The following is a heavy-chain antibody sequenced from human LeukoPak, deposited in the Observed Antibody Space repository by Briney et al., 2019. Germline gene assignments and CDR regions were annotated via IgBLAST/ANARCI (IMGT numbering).Heavy chain of an antibody. CDR3: ARAKGDMVRRLIPAFDI. J-gene: IGHJ3*02. CDR2: IRSGGRTM. CDR1: GFPFSDYY. V-gene: IGHV3-11*01. Sequence: GGSLRLSCAASGFPFSDYYMSWLRQAPGRGLEWGSYIRSGGRTMYYGDSVKGRFTISRDNAKNSLYLQINSLRVADTAVYYCARAKGDMVRRLIPAFDIWGQGTAVTVS. D-gene: IGHD3-10*01.